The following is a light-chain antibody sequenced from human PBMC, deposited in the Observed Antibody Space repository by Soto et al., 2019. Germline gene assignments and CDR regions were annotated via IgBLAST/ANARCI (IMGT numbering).Light chain of an antibody. V-gene: IGKV1-12*01. Sequence: DIQMTQSPSSVSAAVGERVTITCRASQVMSSWLAWYQQKPGKAPKLLIYDASSLQSGVPSRFSGSGSGSLFTLTISSLQPEDFATYYCLQDYSFPLTFGGGTKVDIK. CDR1: QVMSSW. J-gene: IGKJ4*01. CDR3: LQDYSFPLT. CDR2: DAS.